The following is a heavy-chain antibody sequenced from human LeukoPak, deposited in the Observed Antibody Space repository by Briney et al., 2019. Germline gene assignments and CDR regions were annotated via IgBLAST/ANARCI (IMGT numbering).Heavy chain of an antibody. D-gene: IGHD2-21*02. J-gene: IGHJ4*02. V-gene: IGHV4-4*09. CDR3: ARTHCGGDCYTGPESYFDY. CDR2: TYTSGST. Sequence: SETLSLTCTVSGGSISSYYWSWIRQPPGKGLEWIGYTYTSGSTNYNPSLKSRVTISVDTSKNQFSLKLSSVTAADTAVYYCARTHCGGDCYTGPESYFDYWGQGTLVTVSS. CDR1: GGSISSYY.